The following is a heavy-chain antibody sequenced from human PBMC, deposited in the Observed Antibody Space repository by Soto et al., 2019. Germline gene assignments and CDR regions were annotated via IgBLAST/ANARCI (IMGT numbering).Heavy chain of an antibody. Sequence: PSETLSLTCTVSGGSISSYYWSWIRQPPGKGLEWIGYIYYSGSTNYNPSLKSRVTISVDTSKNQFSLKLSSVTAADTAVYYCARDWGPDYGDSNYYYYYYMDVWGKGTTVTVSS. CDR2: IYYSGST. D-gene: IGHD4-17*01. CDR3: ARDWGPDYGDSNYYYYYYMDV. CDR1: GGSISSYY. J-gene: IGHJ6*03. V-gene: IGHV4-59*01.